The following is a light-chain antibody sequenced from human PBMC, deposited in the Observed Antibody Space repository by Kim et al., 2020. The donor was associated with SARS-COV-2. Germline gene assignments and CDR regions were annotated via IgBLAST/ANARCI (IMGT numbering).Light chain of an antibody. CDR3: SSYTSSSTLEV. CDR1: SSDVGGYNY. J-gene: IGLJ1*01. V-gene: IGLV2-14*03. CDR2: DVS. Sequence: QSALTQPASVSGSPGQSITISCTGTSSDVGGYNYVSWYQQHPGTVPKLMIFDVSNRPSGVSNRFSGSKSGNTASLTISGLQAEDEADYYCSSYTSSSTLEVFGTGTKVTVL.